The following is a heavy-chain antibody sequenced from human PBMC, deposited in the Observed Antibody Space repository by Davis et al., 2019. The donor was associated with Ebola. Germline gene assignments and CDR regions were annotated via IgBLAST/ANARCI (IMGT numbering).Heavy chain of an antibody. D-gene: IGHD1-1*01. CDR2: ISGSGGST. CDR3: AKVTNCGRRAFDY. CDR1: GFTFSSYA. Sequence: GESLKISCAASGFTFSSYAMSWVRQAPGKGLEWVSAISGSGGSTYYADSVKGRFTISRDNSKNTLYLQMNSLRAEDTAVYYCAKVTNCGRRAFDYWGQGTLVTVSS. J-gene: IGHJ4*02. V-gene: IGHV3-23*01.